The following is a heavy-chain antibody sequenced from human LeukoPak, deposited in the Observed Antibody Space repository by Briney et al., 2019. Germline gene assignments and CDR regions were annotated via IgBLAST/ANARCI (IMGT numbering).Heavy chain of an antibody. D-gene: IGHD2-2*01. CDR2: IIPIFGTA. CDR3: ASSKLGYCSSTSCYPLYYYYYMDV. CDR1: GYTFTSYG. V-gene: IGHV1-69*13. J-gene: IGHJ6*03. Sequence: VKVSCKASGYTFTSYGISWVRQAPGQGLEWMGGIIPIFGTANYAQKFQGRVTITTDESTSTAYMELSSLRSEDTAVYYCASSKLGYCSSTSCYPLYYYYYMDVWGKGTTVTVSS.